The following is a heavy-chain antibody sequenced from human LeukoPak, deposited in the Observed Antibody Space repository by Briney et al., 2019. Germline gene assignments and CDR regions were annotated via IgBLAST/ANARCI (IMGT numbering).Heavy chain of an antibody. V-gene: IGHV4-39*01. CDR2: IYYSGST. J-gene: IGHJ4*02. D-gene: IGHD3-3*01. CDR1: GGSISSGSYY. Sequence: SETLSLTCTVSGGSISSGSYYWGWIRQPPGKGLEWIGSIYYSGSTYYNPSLKSRVTISVDTSKSQFSLKLSSVTAADTAVYYCARLEFDDFWSGYYDRGYYFDYWGQGTLVTVSS. CDR3: ARLEFDDFWSGYYDRGYYFDY.